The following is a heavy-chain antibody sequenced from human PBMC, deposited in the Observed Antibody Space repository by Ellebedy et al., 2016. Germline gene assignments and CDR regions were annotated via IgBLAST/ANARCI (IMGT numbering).Heavy chain of an antibody. CDR1: GFIVTNSY. D-gene: IGHD1-14*01. V-gene: IGHV3-53*01. CDR3: ATRHNGAFDI. Sequence: GGSLRLXXAASGFIVTNSYMTWVRQAPRKGLEWVSVIYSGGSSYYADSVQGRFTTSRDSSKNTLYLQMNSLRAEDTAVYYCATRHNGAFDIWGRGTMVTVSS. CDR2: IYSGGSS. J-gene: IGHJ3*02.